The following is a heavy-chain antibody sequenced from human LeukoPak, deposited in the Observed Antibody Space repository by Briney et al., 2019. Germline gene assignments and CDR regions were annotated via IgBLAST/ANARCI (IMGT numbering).Heavy chain of an antibody. CDR2: ISSSSSSYI. V-gene: IGHV3-21*01. Sequence: ETLSLTCTVSGGSISSSSYYWGWIRQPPGKGLEWVSSISSSSSSYIYNADSVKGRFTISRDNAKNSLYLQMNSLRAEDTAVYYCARGGYCGGDCYSTWYFDLWGRGTLVTVSS. CDR1: GGSISSSS. D-gene: IGHD2-21*02. J-gene: IGHJ2*01. CDR3: ARGGYCGGDCYSTWYFDL.